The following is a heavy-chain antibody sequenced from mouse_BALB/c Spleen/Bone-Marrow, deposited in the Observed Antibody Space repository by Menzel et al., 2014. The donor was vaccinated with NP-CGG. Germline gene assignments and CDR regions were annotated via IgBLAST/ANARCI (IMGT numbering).Heavy chain of an antibody. CDR3: AREWGIRSPMITTKVSDY. Sequence: QVQLQQSGAELAKPGASVKMSCKASGYTFTNYWMHWVKQRPGQGLEWIGYINPSTGYTEYNQKFKDKATLTADKSSTPAYRQLSSLTSKDSAVYYCAREWGIRSPMITTKVSDYWGQGTPLTVSS. CDR1: GYTFTNYW. CDR2: INPSTGYT. J-gene: IGHJ2*01. V-gene: IGHV1-7*01. D-gene: IGHD2-4*01.